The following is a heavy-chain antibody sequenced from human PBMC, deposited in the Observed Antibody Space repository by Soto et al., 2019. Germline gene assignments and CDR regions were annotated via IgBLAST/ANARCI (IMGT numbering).Heavy chain of an antibody. V-gene: IGHV3-48*04. CDR2: ISSSSSTI. CDR3: ARVLEMATLYYYGMDV. J-gene: IGHJ6*02. D-gene: IGHD5-12*01. Sequence: GSLRLSCAASGFTFSSYSMNWVRQAPGKGLEWVSYISSSSSTIYYADSVKGRFTISRDNAKNSLYLQMNSLRAEDTAVYYCARVLEMATLYYYGMDVWGQGTTVTVSS. CDR1: GFTFSSYS.